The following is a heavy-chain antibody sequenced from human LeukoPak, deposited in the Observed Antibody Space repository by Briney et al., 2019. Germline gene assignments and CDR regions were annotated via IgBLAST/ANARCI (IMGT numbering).Heavy chain of an antibody. V-gene: IGHV4-34*01. CDR2: INHSGST. D-gene: IGHD2-2*01. Sequence: KASETLSLTCAVYGGSFSGYYWSWIRQPPGKGLEWIGEINHSGSTNYNPSPKSRVTISVDTSKNQFSLKLSSVTAADTAVYYCASSEGYCSSTSCYPGMDVWGQGTTVTVSS. J-gene: IGHJ6*02. CDR1: GGSFSGYY. CDR3: ASSEGYCSSTSCYPGMDV.